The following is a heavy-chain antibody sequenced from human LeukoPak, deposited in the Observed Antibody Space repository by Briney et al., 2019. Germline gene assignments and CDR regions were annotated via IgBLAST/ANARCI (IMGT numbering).Heavy chain of an antibody. D-gene: IGHD3-10*01. CDR2: MSYDGTSK. V-gene: IGHV3-30*18. Sequence: PGRSLRLSCAASGFSFSYYGMHWVRQAPGKGLEWVAVMSYDGTSKYYGDSVKGRFTISRDNSKNTLYLQMNSLRAEDTAIYYCAKGVRGVLYGMDVWGQGTTVTVSS. J-gene: IGHJ6*02. CDR1: GFSFSYYG. CDR3: AKGVRGVLYGMDV.